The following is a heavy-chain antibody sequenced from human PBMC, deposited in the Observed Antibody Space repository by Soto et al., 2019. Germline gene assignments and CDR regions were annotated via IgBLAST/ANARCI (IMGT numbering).Heavy chain of an antibody. Sequence: QVQLVQSGAEVKKPGSSVRVSCKASGAAFNTITINWVRQAPGQGLEWMGGFVPVFGSATYAQKFQGRVAITADASTSTCYMELSRLNSEDTALYYCVREDDTTGSYSGFDPWGQGTLVTVSS. CDR3: VREDDTTGSYSGFDP. CDR2: FVPVFGSA. D-gene: IGHD3-22*01. V-gene: IGHV1-69*01. CDR1: GAAFNTIT. J-gene: IGHJ5*02.